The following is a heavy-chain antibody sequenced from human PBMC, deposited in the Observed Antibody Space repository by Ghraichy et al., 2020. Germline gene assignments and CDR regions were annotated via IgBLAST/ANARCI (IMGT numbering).Heavy chain of an antibody. Sequence: GGSLRLSCAASGFTFHNYAMTWVRQAPGKGLEWVSAISGSAGNTYYADSVKGRFTISRDNSKNTLHLQMNSLRAEDTAVYYCSKNPFSWSYRWSDFWGQGTLVTVSS. D-gene: IGHD1-26*01. CDR3: SKNPFSWSYRWSDF. J-gene: IGHJ4*02. CDR2: ISGSAGNT. CDR1: GFTFHNYA. V-gene: IGHV3-23*01.